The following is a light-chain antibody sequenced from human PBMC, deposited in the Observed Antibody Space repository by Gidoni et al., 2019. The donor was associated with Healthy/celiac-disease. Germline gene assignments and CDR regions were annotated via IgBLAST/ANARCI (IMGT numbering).Light chain of an antibody. J-gene: IGKJ2*01. CDR2: GAS. CDR1: QSVSSSY. CDR3: QQYGSSLYT. V-gene: IGKV3-20*01. Sequence: IVLTQSPGTLSLSPGESATLSCRASQSVSSSYLAWYQQKPGQAPRLLIYGASSRATGIPDRFSGSGSGTDFTLTISRLEPEDFGVYYCQQYGSSLYTFGQGTKLEIK.